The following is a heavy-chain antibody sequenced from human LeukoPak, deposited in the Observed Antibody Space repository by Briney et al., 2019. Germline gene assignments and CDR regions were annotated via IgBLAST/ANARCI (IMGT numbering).Heavy chain of an antibody. J-gene: IGHJ4*02. Sequence: GGSLRLSCAASGFTFSDYYMTWIRQAPGKGLEWVANIKLDGSEKNYVDSVKGRFTISRDNTKNSLYLQMNSLRAEDTAVFYCARDQYDTWSRRGNFDSWGQGTLVIVSS. CDR3: ARDQYDTWSRRGNFDS. CDR1: GFTFSDYY. D-gene: IGHD3-3*01. V-gene: IGHV3-7*03. CDR2: IKLDGSEK.